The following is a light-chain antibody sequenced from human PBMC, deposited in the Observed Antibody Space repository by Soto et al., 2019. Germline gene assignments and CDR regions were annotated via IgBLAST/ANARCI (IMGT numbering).Light chain of an antibody. J-gene: IGLJ2*01. CDR1: SSDIGAYNF. CDR3: SSFAGDNAVI. V-gene: IGLV2-8*01. Sequence: QSALTQPPSASGSPGQSVTIPCSGSSSDIGAYNFVSWYQQHPGQAPKLMIFEFNQRPSGVPNRFSGSKSGNTASLTVSGVQAEEEDDYYCSSFAGDNAVIFGGGTTVTVL. CDR2: EFN.